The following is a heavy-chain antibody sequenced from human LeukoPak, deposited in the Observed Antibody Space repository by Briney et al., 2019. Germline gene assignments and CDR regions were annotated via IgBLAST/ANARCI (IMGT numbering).Heavy chain of an antibody. CDR2: IYYSAST. CDR3: ARGYLWADY. CDR1: GGSISSYY. D-gene: IGHD3-10*01. V-gene: IGHV4-59*01. Sequence: SETLSLTCTVSGGSISSYYWSWIRQPPGKGLEWIGYIYYSASTNYNPSLKSRVTISVDTSKNQFSLKLSSVTAAHTAVYYCARGYLWADYWGQGTLVTVSS. J-gene: IGHJ4*02.